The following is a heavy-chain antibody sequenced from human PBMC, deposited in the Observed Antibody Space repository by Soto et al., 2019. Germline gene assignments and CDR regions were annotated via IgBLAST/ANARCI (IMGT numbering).Heavy chain of an antibody. Sequence: GASVKVSCKVSGYTLTELSMHWVRQAPGKGLEWMGGFDPEDGETIYAQKFQGRVTMTEDTSTDTAYMELSSLRSEDTAVYYCARDIGVLRWRHDYYGMDVSGQGTTVTVSS. CDR1: GYTLTELS. CDR2: FDPEDGET. V-gene: IGHV1-24*01. CDR3: ARDIGVLRWRHDYYGMDV. J-gene: IGHJ6*02. D-gene: IGHD4-17*01.